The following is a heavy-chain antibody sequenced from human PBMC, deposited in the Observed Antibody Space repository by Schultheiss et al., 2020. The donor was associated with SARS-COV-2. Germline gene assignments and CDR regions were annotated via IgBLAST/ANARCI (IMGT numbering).Heavy chain of an antibody. CDR1: GGSFSGYY. V-gene: IGHV4-34*01. CDR3: ARGPLSDCSGGSCYSP. Sequence: SETLSLTCAVYGGSFSGYYWSWIRQPPGKGLEWIGEINHSGSTNYNPSLKSRVTISVDTSKNQFSLKLSSVTAADTAVYYCARGPLSDCSGGSCYSPWGQGTLVTVSS. J-gene: IGHJ5*02. D-gene: IGHD2-15*01. CDR2: INHSGST.